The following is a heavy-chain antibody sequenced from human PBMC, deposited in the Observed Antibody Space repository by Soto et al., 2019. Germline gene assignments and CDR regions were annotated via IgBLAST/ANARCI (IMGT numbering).Heavy chain of an antibody. V-gene: IGHV3-30*18. CDR2: ISYDGSNK. D-gene: IGHD6-19*01. Sequence: GGSLRLSCAASGFTFSSYGMHWVRQAPGKGLEWVAVISYDGSNKYYADSVKGRFTISRDNSKNTLYLQMNSLRAEDTAVYYCAKAYRWLQFGWGDYYVMDVWGQGTTVTVSS. CDR1: GFTFSSYG. J-gene: IGHJ6*02. CDR3: AKAYRWLQFGWGDYYVMDV.